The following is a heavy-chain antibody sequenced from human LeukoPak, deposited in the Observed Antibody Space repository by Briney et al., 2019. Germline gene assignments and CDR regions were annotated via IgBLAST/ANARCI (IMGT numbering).Heavy chain of an antibody. J-gene: IGHJ4*02. CDR3: ARAQTYGDSRLLLDY. V-gene: IGHV3-20*04. CDR2: INWNGGST. Sequence: PGGSLRLSCAASGFTFSTSGMNWVRQAPGKGLEWVSGINWNGGSTGYADSVEGRFTISRDNAKNSQYLQMNSLRVEDTALYYCARAQTYGDSRLLLDYWGQGTLVTVSS. D-gene: IGHD2-21*02. CDR1: GFTFSTSG.